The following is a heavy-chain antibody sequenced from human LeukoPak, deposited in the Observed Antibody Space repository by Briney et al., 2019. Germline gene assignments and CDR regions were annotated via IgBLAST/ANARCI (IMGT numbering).Heavy chain of an antibody. D-gene: IGHD3-16*01. CDR1: GFTLSSYN. Sequence: GGSLRLSCAASGFTLSSYNMNWVRQAPGKGLEWISYITTSIDIISYADSVKGRFTISRDNAKNSLYLQMDSLRDEDTAVYYCVRDHDYYFGYWGQGTLVTVSS. CDR2: ITTSIDII. CDR3: VRDHDYYFGY. V-gene: IGHV3-48*02. J-gene: IGHJ4*02.